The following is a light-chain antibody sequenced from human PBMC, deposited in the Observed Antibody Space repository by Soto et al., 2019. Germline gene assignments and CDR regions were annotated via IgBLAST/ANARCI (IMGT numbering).Light chain of an antibody. J-gene: IGKJ3*01. Sequence: IQLTQSPSSLSASVGDRVIMTCRASQGISSYLAWYQQKPGKAPTLLIYAASTLETGVPSRFSGSGSGSDFTLTISSLQPEDFATYYCPQLNFYPFTFGPGTKVDIK. CDR3: PQLNFYPFT. CDR2: AAS. CDR1: QGISSY. V-gene: IGKV1-9*01.